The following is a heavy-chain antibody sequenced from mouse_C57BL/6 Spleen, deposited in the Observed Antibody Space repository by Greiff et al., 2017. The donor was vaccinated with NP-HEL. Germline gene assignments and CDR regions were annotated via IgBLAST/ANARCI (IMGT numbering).Heavy chain of an antibody. V-gene: IGHV1-82*01. CDR2: IYPGDGDT. Sequence: VKLMESGPELVKPGASVKISCKASGYAFSSSWMNWVKQRPGKGLEWIGRIYPGDGDTNYNGKFKGKATLTADKSSSTAYMQLSSLTSEDSAVYFCARRGGRRVYYFDYWGQGTTLTVSS. J-gene: IGHJ2*01. CDR1: GYAFSSSW. D-gene: IGHD1-1*01. CDR3: ARRGGRRVYYFDY.